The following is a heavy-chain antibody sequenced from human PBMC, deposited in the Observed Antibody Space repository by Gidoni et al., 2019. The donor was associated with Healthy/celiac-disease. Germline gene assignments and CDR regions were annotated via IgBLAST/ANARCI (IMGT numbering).Heavy chain of an antibody. CDR3: ARDTLYCSSTSCRRFDY. CDR2: IWYDGSNK. V-gene: IGHV3-33*01. Sequence: QVQLVESGGGVVQPGRSLRLFCAAAGFTFSSYGMHWVRQAPGKGLEWVAVIWYDGSNKYYADSVKDRFTIYRDNSKNTLYLQMNSLRAEDTAVYYCARDTLYCSSTSCRRFDYWGQGTLVTVSS. CDR1: GFTFSSYG. J-gene: IGHJ4*02. D-gene: IGHD2-2*01.